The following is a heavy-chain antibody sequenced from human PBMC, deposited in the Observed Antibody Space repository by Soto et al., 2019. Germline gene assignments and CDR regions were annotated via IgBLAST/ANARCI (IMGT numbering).Heavy chain of an antibody. CDR2: ISSSGSTI. CDR3: ARDEYYYDSSGYPDAFDI. V-gene: IGHV3-48*03. CDR1: GFTFSSYE. Sequence: PVGSLRLSCAASGFTFSSYEMNWVRQAPGKGLEWVSYISSSGSTIYYADSVKGRFTISRDNAKNSLYLQMNSLRAEDTAVYYCARDEYYYDSSGYPDAFDICGQGTMVTVSS. D-gene: IGHD3-22*01. J-gene: IGHJ3*02.